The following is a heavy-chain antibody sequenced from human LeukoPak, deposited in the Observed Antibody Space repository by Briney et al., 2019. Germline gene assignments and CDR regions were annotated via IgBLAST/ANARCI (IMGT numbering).Heavy chain of an antibody. J-gene: IGHJ3*02. CDR2: FSSSGNTI. CDR3: ARGPSIAARYDAFDI. Sequence: GGSLRLSCAASEFTFTSYELNWVRQAPGKGLEWVSYFSSSGNTISYADSVKGRFTISRDNAKNSLYLQVISLRAEDTAVYYCARGPSIAARYDAFDIWGQGTMVTVSS. V-gene: IGHV3-48*03. D-gene: IGHD6-6*01. CDR1: EFTFTSYE.